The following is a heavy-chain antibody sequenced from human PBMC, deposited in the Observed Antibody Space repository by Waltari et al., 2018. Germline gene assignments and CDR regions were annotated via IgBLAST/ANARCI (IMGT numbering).Heavy chain of an antibody. CDR1: VFPFSDYY. CDR3: ARDGNYYYYMDV. J-gene: IGHJ6*03. V-gene: IGHV3-11*01. CDR2: ISSSGSTI. Sequence: QVQLVASGGGLVKPGGSLRLSCASSVFPFSDYYISLNRQAPGKGLEWVSYISSSGSTIYYADSVKGRFTISRDNAKNSLYLQMNSLRAEDTAVYYCARDGNYYYYMDVWGKGTTVTVSS.